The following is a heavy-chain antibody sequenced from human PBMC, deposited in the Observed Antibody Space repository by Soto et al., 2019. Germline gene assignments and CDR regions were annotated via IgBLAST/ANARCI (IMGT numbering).Heavy chain of an antibody. J-gene: IGHJ4*02. CDR2: ISGSGGST. Sequence: EVQLLESGGGLVQPGGSLRLSCAASGFTFSSYAMSWVRQATGKGLEWVSAISGSGGSTYYADSVKSRFTISRDNYKNTLYLQMNSRRAEDTAVYYCAIGEVELLDYRGQGNLVTLSS. D-gene: IGHD1-7*01. V-gene: IGHV3-23*01. CDR1: GFTFSSYA. CDR3: AIGEVELLDY.